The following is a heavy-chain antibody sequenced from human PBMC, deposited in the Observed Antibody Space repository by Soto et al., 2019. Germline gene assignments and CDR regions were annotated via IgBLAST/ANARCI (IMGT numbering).Heavy chain of an antibody. Sequence: EVQLVESGGGLVQPGGSLRLSCATYGFIFSTYSINWVRQAPGRGLEWVANINQGGSESYYVDSAEGRFAISRDNARNSLYLQMHSLRAEDTAMYYCARSASTGTVDYWGQGTLVTVSS. CDR1: GFIFSTYS. V-gene: IGHV3-7*03. CDR3: ARSASTGTVDY. J-gene: IGHJ4*02. D-gene: IGHD1-1*01. CDR2: INQGGSES.